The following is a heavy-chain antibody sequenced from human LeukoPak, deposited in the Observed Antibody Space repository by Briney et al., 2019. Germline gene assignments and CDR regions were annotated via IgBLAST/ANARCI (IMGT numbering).Heavy chain of an antibody. CDR3: SRQVTTCDD. V-gene: IGHV3-73*01. J-gene: IGHJ4*02. D-gene: IGHD1-14*01. CDR2: IGYKGNNYAT. Sequence: GGSLRLSCAASGFTFSGSPMHWVRQASGKGLEWIGRIGYKGNNYATAYSASVEGRFTISRDDSKSTAYLQMTNLKTEDTAVYYCSRQVTTCDDWGQGALVTVSS. CDR1: GFTFSGSP.